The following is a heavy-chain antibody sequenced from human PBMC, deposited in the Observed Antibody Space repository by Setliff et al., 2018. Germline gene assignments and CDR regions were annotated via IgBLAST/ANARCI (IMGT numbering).Heavy chain of an antibody. V-gene: IGHV4-39*01. D-gene: IGHD1-1*01. CDR1: GFSINSGTHF. Sequence: PSETLSLSCTVSGFSINSGTHFWGWIRQPPGKGLEWIGRIHYSGNTYYNASLKSRVIISVDTAQNQFSLSLSSVTAADTAVYYCARTGTYRYFDYWGQGTQVTVS. CDR2: IHYSGNT. J-gene: IGHJ4*02. CDR3: ARTGTYRYFDY.